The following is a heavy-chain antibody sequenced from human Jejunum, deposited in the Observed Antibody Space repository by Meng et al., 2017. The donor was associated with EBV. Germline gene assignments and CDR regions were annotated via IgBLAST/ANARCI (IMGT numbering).Heavy chain of an antibody. CDR1: GGSVNSGNVY. CDR3: AGLRYSGYDRAFDY. CDR2: IYYSGST. Sequence: PLQESGPGLVKPSETLSLTRIVSGGSVNSGNVYWSWIRQPPGKGLEWIGYIYYSGSTNYIPSLKSRVTISLDTSKNQFSLKLSSVTAADTAVYYCAGLRYSGYDRAFDYWGQGALVTVSS. V-gene: IGHV4-61*01. J-gene: IGHJ4*02. D-gene: IGHD5-12*01.